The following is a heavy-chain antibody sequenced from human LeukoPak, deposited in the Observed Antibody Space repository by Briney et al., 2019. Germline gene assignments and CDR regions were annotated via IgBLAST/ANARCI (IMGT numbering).Heavy chain of an antibody. CDR3: ARRYFDY. CDR2: IKQDGSEK. Sequence: GGSLRLSCAASGFTVSSNYMSWVRQAPGKGLEWVANIKQDGSEKYYVDSVKGRFTISRDNAKNSLYLQMNSLRAEDTAVYYCARRYFDYWGQGTQVTVSS. CDR1: GFTVSSNY. J-gene: IGHJ4*02. V-gene: IGHV3-7*01.